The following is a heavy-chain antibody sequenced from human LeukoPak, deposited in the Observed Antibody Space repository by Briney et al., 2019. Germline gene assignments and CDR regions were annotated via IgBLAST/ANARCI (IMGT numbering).Heavy chain of an antibody. CDR3: ARGPVYLPPIAAAGTIYYYYYMDV. J-gene: IGHJ6*03. V-gene: IGHV1-69*01. D-gene: IGHD6-13*01. CDR2: IIPIFGTA. Sequence: ASVKVSCTASGGTFSSYAISWVRQAPGQGLEWMGGIIPIFGTANYAQKFQGRVMITADESTSTAYMELSSLRSEDTAVYYCARGPVYLPPIAAAGTIYYYYYMDVWGKGTTVTVSS. CDR1: GGTFSSYA.